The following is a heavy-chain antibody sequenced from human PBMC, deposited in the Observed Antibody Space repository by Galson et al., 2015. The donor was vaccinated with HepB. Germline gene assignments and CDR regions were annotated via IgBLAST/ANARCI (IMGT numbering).Heavy chain of an antibody. V-gene: IGHV3-21*01. CDR3: ARDLVMGYYDSSGLFDP. J-gene: IGHJ5*02. CDR1: GFTFSSYS. CDR2: ISSSSSYI. Sequence: SLRLSCAASGFTFSSYSMNWVRQAPGKGLEWVSSISSSSSYIYYADSVKGRFTISRDNAKNSLYLQMNSLRAEDTAVYYCARDLVMGYYDSSGLFDPWGQGTLVTVSS. D-gene: IGHD3-22*01.